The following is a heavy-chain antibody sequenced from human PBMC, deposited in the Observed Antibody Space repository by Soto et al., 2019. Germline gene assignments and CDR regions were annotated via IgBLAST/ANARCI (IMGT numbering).Heavy chain of an antibody. CDR2: ISGSGATT. J-gene: IGHJ4*02. Sequence: WWSLRLSCSASVFIFSNYAMSWVRQAPGRGLEWVSAISGSGATTYYPDSVKGRFTISRDNSKNTLYLQMNNLRADDTAAYYCTKGGIPRRYNIPKVDFDYWGQGSLVTVSS. V-gene: IGHV3-23*01. D-gene: IGHD1-1*01. CDR1: VFIFSNYA. CDR3: TKGGIPRRYNIPKVDFDY.